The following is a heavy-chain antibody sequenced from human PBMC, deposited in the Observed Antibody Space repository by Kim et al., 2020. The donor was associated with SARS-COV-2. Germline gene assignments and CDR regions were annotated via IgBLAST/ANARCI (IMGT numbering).Heavy chain of an antibody. CDR3: ARAGITYYYDSSGYYDFDY. D-gene: IGHD3-22*01. CDR1: GGTFSSYA. Sequence: SVKVSCKASGGTFSSYAISWVRQAPGQGLEWMGGIIPIFGTANYAQKFQGRVTITADESTSTAYMELSSLRSDDTAVYYCARAGITYYYDSSGYYDFDYWGQGTLVTVSS. V-gene: IGHV1-69*13. CDR2: IIPIFGTA. J-gene: IGHJ4*02.